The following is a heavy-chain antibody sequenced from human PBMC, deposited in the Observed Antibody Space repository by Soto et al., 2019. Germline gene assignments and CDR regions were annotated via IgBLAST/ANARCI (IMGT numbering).Heavy chain of an antibody. CDR1: GGSFSGYY. D-gene: IGHD3-16*01. V-gene: IGHV4-34*01. Sequence: SETLSLTCALYGGSFSGYYWTWIRQPPGKGWEWVGEINHRRSNSYNPSLKRRVTMSIDTSKNQFALHLRSVTTADTAVDYCVRSLGWLHYSWFDTWGQGIPVTVSS. CDR3: VRSLGWLHYSWFDT. CDR2: INHRRSN. J-gene: IGHJ5*02.